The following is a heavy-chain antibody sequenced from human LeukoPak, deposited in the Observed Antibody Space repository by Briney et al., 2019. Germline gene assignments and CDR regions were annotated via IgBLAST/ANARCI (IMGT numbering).Heavy chain of an antibody. J-gene: IGHJ5*02. CDR2: MNPNSGNT. Sequence: ASVKVSCKASGYTFTSYDINWVRQATGQGLEWMGWMNPNSGNTGYAQKLQGRVTMTTDTSTSTAYMELRSLRSDDTAVYYCARDSGAGLFDPWGQGTLVTVSS. D-gene: IGHD6-19*01. CDR3: ARDSGAGLFDP. V-gene: IGHV1-8*01. CDR1: GYTFTSYD.